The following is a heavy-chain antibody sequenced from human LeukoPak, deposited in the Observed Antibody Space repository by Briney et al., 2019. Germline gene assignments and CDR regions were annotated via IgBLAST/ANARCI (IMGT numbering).Heavy chain of an antibody. J-gene: IGHJ5*02. CDR3: ARGPHYDSSGYRWFDP. Sequence: SETLSLTCTVSGGSISSDHWSWIRQPAGKGLEWIGRISSSGSTNYSPSLKSRVTMSLDTSKNQFSLRLSSVTAADTAVYYCARGPHYDSSGYRWFDPWGQGALVTVSS. CDR2: ISSSGST. CDR1: GGSISSDH. V-gene: IGHV4-4*07. D-gene: IGHD3-22*01.